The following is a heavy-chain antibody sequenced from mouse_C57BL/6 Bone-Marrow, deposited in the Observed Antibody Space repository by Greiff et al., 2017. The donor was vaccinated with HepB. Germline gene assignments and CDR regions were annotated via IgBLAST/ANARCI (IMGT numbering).Heavy chain of an antibody. CDR2: IWRGGST. J-gene: IGHJ4*01. Sequence: VQLVESGPGLVQPSQSLSITCTVSGFSLTSYGVHWVRQSPGKGLEWLGVIWRGGSTDYNAAFMSRLSITKDNSKSQVFFKMNSLQADDTAIYYCAKNNGYYVNYAMDYWGQGTSVTVSS. V-gene: IGHV2-5*01. D-gene: IGHD2-3*01. CDR1: GFSLTSYG. CDR3: AKNNGYYVNYAMDY.